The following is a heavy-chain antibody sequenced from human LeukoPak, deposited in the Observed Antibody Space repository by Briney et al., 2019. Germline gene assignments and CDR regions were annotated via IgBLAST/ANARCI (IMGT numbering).Heavy chain of an antibody. Sequence: ASVKVSCKASGYTFTGYYMNWVRQAPGQGLEWLGGINPNSGGTNYSQKFQGRVTITTDTSISTAYMELSRLRSDDKAVYYCARSLRQYSSGYSPWGQGTLVTVSS. CDR3: ARSLRQYSSGYSP. J-gene: IGHJ5*02. D-gene: IGHD6-19*01. V-gene: IGHV1-2*02. CDR2: INPNSGGT. CDR1: GYTFTGYY.